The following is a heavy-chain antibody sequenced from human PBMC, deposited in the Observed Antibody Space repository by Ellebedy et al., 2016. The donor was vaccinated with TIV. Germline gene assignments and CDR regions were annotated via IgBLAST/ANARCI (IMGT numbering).Heavy chain of an antibody. CDR1: GFTVNNNA. V-gene: IGHV3-53*01. CDR2: INNAGGT. Sequence: GESLKISCAVSGFTVNNNAMTWVRQAPGKGLEWVAGINNAGGTFYGDSVRGHFSISRDPSKNTLYLQMNSLRVEDTAIYYCGTGYCTEGTCPGYWGQGILVTVSS. J-gene: IGHJ4*02. D-gene: IGHD2-8*02. CDR3: GTGYCTEGTCPGY.